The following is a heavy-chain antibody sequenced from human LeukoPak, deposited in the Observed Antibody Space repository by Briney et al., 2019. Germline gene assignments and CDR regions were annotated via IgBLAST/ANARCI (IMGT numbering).Heavy chain of an antibody. CDR1: GLTSYG. CDR3: AKDGRSRWYYGMDV. V-gene: IGHV3-30*18. J-gene: IGHJ6*01. Sequence: GGSLRLSCAASGLTSYGMHWVRQAPGKGLEWVAVISYDGSNKYYADSVKGRFTISRDNSKNTLYLQMNSLRAEDTAVYYWAKDGRSRWYYGMDVWGQGTTVSVSS. D-gene: IGHD4-23*01. CDR2: ISYDGSNK.